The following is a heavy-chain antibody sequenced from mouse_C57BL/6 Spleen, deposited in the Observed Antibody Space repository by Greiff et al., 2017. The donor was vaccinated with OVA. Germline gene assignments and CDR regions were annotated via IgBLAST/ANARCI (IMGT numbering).Heavy chain of an antibody. CDR1: GYTFTSYW. CDR3: AREDYGYDGGAWFAY. J-gene: IGHJ3*01. Sequence: QVQLKQPGAELVKPGASVKLSCKASGYTFTSYWMHWVKQRPGQGLEWIGMIHPNSGSTNYNEKFKSKATLTVDKSSSTAYMQLSSLTSEDSAVYYCAREDYGYDGGAWFAYWGQGTLVTVSA. D-gene: IGHD2-2*01. CDR2: IHPNSGST. V-gene: IGHV1-64*01.